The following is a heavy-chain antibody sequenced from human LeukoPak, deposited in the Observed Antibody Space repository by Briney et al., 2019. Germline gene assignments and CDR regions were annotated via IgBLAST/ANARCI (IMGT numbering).Heavy chain of an antibody. CDR3: ARVGEDYYDSSGYPRVDY. CDR2: IKQDGREE. CDR1: GFTFSDYW. J-gene: IGHJ4*02. V-gene: IGHV3-7*01. D-gene: IGHD3-22*01. Sequence: TGGSLRLSCAASGFTFSDYWMSWVRQAPGKGLEWVAHIKQDGREENYADSVKGRFTISRDNAKNTLYLQMNSLRAEDTAVYYCARVGEDYYDSSGYPRVDYWGQGTLVTVSS.